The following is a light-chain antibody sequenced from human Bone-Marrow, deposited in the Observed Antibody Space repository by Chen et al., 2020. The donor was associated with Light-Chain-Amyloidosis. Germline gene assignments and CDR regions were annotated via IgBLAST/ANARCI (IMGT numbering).Light chain of an antibody. CDR3: QQYGTSPLT. CDR1: QSVHNNY. CDR2: HTS. Sequence: EMVLTQSPGTLSLSPGDRASLSSRASQSVHNNYVAWYQQRPDQPPTLLIFHTSTRAADIPDRFSGSGSGTDFALTISSLEPEDFAVYFCQQYGTSPLTFGGGSKVEIK. V-gene: IGKV3-20*01. J-gene: IGKJ4*01.